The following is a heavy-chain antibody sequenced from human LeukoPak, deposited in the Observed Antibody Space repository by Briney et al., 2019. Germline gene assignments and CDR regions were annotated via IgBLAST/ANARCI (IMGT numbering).Heavy chain of an antibody. J-gene: IGHJ5*02. V-gene: IGHV4-59*01. D-gene: IGHD5-18*01. CDR2: IYYSGST. CDR3: ARDSSAVDTAMVRGWFDP. Sequence: ASETLSLTCTVSGGSISSYCWSWIRQPPGKGLEWIGYIYYSGSTNYNPSLKSRVTISVDTSKNQFSLKLSSVTAADTAVYYCARDSSAVDTAMVRGWFDPWGQGTLVTVSS. CDR1: GGSISSYC.